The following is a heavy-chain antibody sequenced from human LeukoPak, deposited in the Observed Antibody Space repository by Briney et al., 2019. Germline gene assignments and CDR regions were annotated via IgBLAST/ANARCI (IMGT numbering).Heavy chain of an antibody. Sequence: GGSLRISCAASGFTFSTYWMSWVRQAPGKGLERVANITYVGSEKNYVDPVKGRFIISRDNVENSSDLQMNSLRAQDTAVYYCARRGGSYFDSWGQGIRVTVSS. V-gene: IGHV3-7*05. CDR1: GFTFSTYW. CDR2: ITYVGSEK. J-gene: IGHJ4*02. D-gene: IGHD1-26*01. CDR3: ARRGGSYFDS.